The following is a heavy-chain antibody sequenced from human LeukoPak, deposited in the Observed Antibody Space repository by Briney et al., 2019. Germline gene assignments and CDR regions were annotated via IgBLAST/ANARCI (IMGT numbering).Heavy chain of an antibody. Sequence: GGSLRLSCAASGFTFSSSAMSWVRQAPGKGLEWVSAISNNGGYTYYADSVQGRFTISRDNAKNSLYLQMSNLRTEDTAVYFCARGGGLDVWGQGATVTVSS. V-gene: IGHV3-23*01. CDR2: ISNNGGYT. CDR3: ARGGGLDV. J-gene: IGHJ6*02. D-gene: IGHD3-16*01. CDR1: GFTFSSSA.